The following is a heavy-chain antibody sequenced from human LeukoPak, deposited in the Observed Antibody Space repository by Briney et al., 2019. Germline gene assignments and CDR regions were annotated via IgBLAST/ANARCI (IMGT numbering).Heavy chain of an antibody. D-gene: IGHD3-10*01. CDR1: GGSISSYY. V-gene: IGHV4-4*07. J-gene: IGHJ6*03. Sequence: SETLSLTCTVSGGSISSYYWSWIRQPAGKGLEWIGRIYTSGSTNYNPSLKSRVTMSVDTSKNQFSLQLNSVTPEDTAVYYCARERMNYYGSGRRNYYYYYMDVWGKGTTVTISS. CDR3: ARERMNYYGSGRRNYYYYYMDV. CDR2: IYTSGST.